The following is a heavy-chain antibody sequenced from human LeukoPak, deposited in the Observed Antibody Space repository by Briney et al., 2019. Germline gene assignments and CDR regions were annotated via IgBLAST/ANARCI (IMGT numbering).Heavy chain of an antibody. V-gene: IGHV1-69*13. CDR2: IIPIFGTA. CDR1: GGTFSSYA. J-gene: IGHJ3*02. CDR3: ARDSSSWYAFDI. D-gene: IGHD6-13*01. Sequence: GASVKVSCKASGGTFSSYAISWVRQAPGQGLEWMGGIIPIFGTANYAQKFQGRVTITADESTSTAYMELSSLRSEDTAVYYCARDSSSWYAFDIWGHGTMVTVSS.